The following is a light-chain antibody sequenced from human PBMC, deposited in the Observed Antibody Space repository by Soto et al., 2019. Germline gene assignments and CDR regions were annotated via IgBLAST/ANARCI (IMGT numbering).Light chain of an antibody. CDR1: QSVSSY. Sequence: ETFLTQSPVTLSLSPGETATLSCRASQSVSSYLAWYQQKPGQAPRLLIYDASNRATGIPARFSGGGSVTAFTLTIDILAPEYFGIYYCEQRSKWSPFTVGQGTLLEIK. J-gene: IGKJ5*01. V-gene: IGKV3-11*01. CDR2: DAS. CDR3: EQRSKWSPFT.